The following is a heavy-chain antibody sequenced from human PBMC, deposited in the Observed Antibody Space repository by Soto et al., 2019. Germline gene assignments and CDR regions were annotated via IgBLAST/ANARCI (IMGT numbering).Heavy chain of an antibody. D-gene: IGHD1-26*01. CDR3: TTHEEGAPWAGGFDS. V-gene: IGHV3-23*01. CDR1: GFRFRTRA. Sequence: GGSLRLSCAASGFRFRTRAMSWVRQAPGKGLEWVASIRPGGDSTYYADSMKGRFAVSRDNSNVTLYLQMDSLRVEDTAIYYCTTHEEGAPWAGGFDSWGQGTLVTVSS. CDR2: IRPGGDST. J-gene: IGHJ5*01.